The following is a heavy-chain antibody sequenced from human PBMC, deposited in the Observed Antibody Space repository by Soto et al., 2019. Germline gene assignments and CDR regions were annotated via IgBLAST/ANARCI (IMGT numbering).Heavy chain of an antibody. CDR3: AHRGGATVGLYYFDY. CDR1: GFSLSTPGVG. V-gene: IGHV2-5*01. D-gene: IGHD3-16*01. CDR2: IYWHDDK. Sequence: SGPTLVNPTQTLPLTCTFSGFSLSTPGVGVNWIRQPPGKALEWLALIYWHDDKRYSPSRKSRLTITKDTSKNQVVLTMANMDPVDTATYYCAHRGGATVGLYYFDYWGQGALVTVSS. J-gene: IGHJ4*02.